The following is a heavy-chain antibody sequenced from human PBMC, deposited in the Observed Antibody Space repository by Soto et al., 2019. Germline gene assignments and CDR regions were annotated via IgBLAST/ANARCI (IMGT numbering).Heavy chain of an antibody. CDR1: GFTFSSYE. D-gene: IGHD3-9*01. J-gene: IGHJ5*02. CDR3: ARESYDILTGPNWFDP. V-gene: IGHV3-48*03. CDR2: ISSSGSTI. Sequence: PGGSLRLSCAASGFTFSSYEMNWVRQAPGKGLEWVSYISSSGSTIYYADSVKGRFTISRDNAKNSLYLQMNSLRAEDTAVYYCARESYDILTGPNWFDPWGQGTLVTVSS.